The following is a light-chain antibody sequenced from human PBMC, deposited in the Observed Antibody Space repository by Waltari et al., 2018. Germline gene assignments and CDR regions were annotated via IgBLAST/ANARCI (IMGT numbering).Light chain of an antibody. V-gene: IGLV2-14*03. J-gene: IGLJ3*02. CDR3: SSYTSARTWV. CDR1: SSDLGGYKY. CDR2: DVS. Sequence: QSALPQPASVSGSPGQSITISCTGTSSDLGGYKYASWPQQNPGKAPKLIIYDVSNRPAGVSNRFSGSKSGNTASLTISGLQAEDEAEYFCSSYTSARTWVFGGGTKLTVL.